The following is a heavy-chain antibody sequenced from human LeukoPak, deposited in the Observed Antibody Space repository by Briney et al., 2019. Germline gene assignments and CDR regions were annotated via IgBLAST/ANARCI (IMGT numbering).Heavy chain of an antibody. CDR1: GYTFTGYY. Sequence: ASVKVSCKASGYTFTGYYMHGVRPAPGQGLEWMGWINANSGGTNYAQKFQGRVTMTRDTSISTAYMELSRLRSDDTAVYYCARGGARVVKRGDAFDIWGQGTMVTVSS. V-gene: IGHV1-2*02. D-gene: IGHD4-23*01. CDR3: ARGGARVVKRGDAFDI. CDR2: INANSGGT. J-gene: IGHJ3*02.